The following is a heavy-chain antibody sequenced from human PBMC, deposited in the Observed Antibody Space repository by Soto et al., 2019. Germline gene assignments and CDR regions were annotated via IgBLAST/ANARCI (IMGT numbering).Heavy chain of an antibody. Sequence: QVQLVQSGAEVKKPGSSVKVSCKASGGTFSSYAISWVQQAPGQGLEWMGGIIPIFGTANYAQKFQGRVTITADESTSTAYMELSSLRSEDTAVYYCARGRGRRITMIVTGGFDPWGQGTLVTVSS. D-gene: IGHD3-22*01. J-gene: IGHJ5*02. CDR1: GGTFSSYA. CDR2: IIPIFGTA. V-gene: IGHV1-69*01. CDR3: ARGRGRRITMIVTGGFDP.